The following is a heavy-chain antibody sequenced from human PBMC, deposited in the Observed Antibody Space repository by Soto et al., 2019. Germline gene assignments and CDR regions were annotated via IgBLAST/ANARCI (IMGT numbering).Heavy chain of an antibody. CDR2: LNQDASEK. Sequence: GRSLRLACAASVFTCSSYWMSLVRQAPGEGLDWVANLNQDASEKYYVDSVKGRFTISGDNAKNSLCLQMTSLRAEGTAVYYWARRPESHTGTKHRIGYFEYLEQGTLLTVSS. J-gene: IGHJ4*02. D-gene: IGHD4-17*01. CDR1: VFTCSSYW. CDR3: ARRPESHTGTKHRIGYFEY. V-gene: IGHV3-7*03.